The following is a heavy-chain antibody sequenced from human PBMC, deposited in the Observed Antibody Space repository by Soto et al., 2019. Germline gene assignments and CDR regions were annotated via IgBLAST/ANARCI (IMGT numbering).Heavy chain of an antibody. J-gene: IGHJ4*02. Sequence: ASVKVSCKSSGYTFSSYGVSWVRQAPGQGLEWLGWISAYSGVTNFAQKFQGRVTLTTDTPTSTVYMEMRSLTSDDTAVYCCARDPEYLSDATAGPESASFDYWGQGTLVTVSS. CDR2: ISAYSGVT. V-gene: IGHV1-18*01. CDR3: ARDPEYLSDATAGPESASFDY. D-gene: IGHD1-1*01. CDR1: GYTFSSYG.